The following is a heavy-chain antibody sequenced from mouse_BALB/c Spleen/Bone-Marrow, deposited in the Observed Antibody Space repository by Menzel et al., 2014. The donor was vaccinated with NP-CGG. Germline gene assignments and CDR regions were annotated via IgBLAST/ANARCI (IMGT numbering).Heavy chain of an antibody. CDR3: ARQLGPPYAMDY. J-gene: IGHJ4*01. CDR2: INPGSGGT. D-gene: IGHD3-1*01. Sequence: LQESGAELVRPGTSVKVSCKASGYAFTNYLIEWVKQRPGQGLEWIGVINPGSGGTNYNEEFKGKATLTADKSSSTAYMQLSSLTSGDSAVYFCARQLGPPYAMDYWGQGTSVTVSS. V-gene: IGHV1-54*01. CDR1: GYAFTNYL.